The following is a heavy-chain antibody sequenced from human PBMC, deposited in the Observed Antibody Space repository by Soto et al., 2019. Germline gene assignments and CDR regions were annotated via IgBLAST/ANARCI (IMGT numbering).Heavy chain of an antibody. CDR3: HIYGS. Sequence: EVQLVESGGGLIQAGGSLRLSCAASGLTVRNKYMSWVRQAPGKGLEWVSVIDGDGTTKYADSVKGRFTISRDNSKNTLYLQVNSLRAEDTAMYYCHIYGSWGQGTLVTVSS. CDR2: IDGDGTT. J-gene: IGHJ5*02. D-gene: IGHD2-2*02. CDR1: GLTVRNKY. V-gene: IGHV3-53*01.